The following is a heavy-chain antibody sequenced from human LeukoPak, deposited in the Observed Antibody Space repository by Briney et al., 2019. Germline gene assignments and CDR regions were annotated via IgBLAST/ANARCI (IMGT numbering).Heavy chain of an antibody. CDR2: IKHDGSEK. Sequence: GWSLRLSCAASGFTFSSYWMSWVRQAPGKGLEWVANIKHDGSEKYYVDSVKGRFTISRDNAKNSLYLQMNSLRAEDTAVYYCARSWPKRNDFWSEVSYYWGQGTLVTVSS. J-gene: IGHJ4*02. CDR3: ARSWPKRNDFWSEVSYY. D-gene: IGHD3-3*01. V-gene: IGHV3-7*01. CDR1: GFTFSSYW.